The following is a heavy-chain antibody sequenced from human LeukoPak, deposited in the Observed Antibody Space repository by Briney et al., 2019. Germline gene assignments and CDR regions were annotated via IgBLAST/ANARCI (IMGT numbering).Heavy chain of an antibody. Sequence: SETLSLTCAVSGYSISSGYYWGWIRPPPGNGLEWIGSIYHSGSTYYNPSLKSRVTISVDTSKNQFSLKLSSVTAADTAVYYCARDLQQWLSESQRNDYMDVWGKGTTVTVSS. CDR2: IYHSGST. D-gene: IGHD6-19*01. J-gene: IGHJ6*03. V-gene: IGHV4-38-2*02. CDR1: GYSISSGYY. CDR3: ARDLQQWLSESQRNDYMDV.